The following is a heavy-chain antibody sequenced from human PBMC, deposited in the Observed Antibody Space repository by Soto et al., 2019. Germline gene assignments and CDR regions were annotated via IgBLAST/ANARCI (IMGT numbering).Heavy chain of an antibody. J-gene: IGHJ4*02. Sequence: GGSLRLSCSASGFTFSSYAMHWVRQAPGKGLEYVSAISSNGGSTYYADSVKGRFTISRDNSKNTLYLQMSSLRAEDTAVYYCVKSQGDYVWGSYRYLGYWGRGTLVTVSS. D-gene: IGHD3-16*02. CDR3: VKSQGDYVWGSYRYLGY. V-gene: IGHV3-64D*08. CDR1: GFTFSSYA. CDR2: ISSNGGST.